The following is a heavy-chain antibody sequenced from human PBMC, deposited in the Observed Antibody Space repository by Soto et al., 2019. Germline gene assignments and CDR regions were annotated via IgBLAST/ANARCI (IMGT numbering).Heavy chain of an antibody. Sequence: PLETLSLTCTVSGGSISSYYWSWIRQPPGKGLEWIGYIYYSGSTNYNPSLKSRVTISVDTSKNQFSLKLSSVTAADTAVYYCARQGYDFWSGYPTFDYWGQGTLVTVSS. J-gene: IGHJ4*02. V-gene: IGHV4-59*08. CDR3: ARQGYDFWSGYPTFDY. CDR2: IYYSGST. D-gene: IGHD3-3*01. CDR1: GGSISSYY.